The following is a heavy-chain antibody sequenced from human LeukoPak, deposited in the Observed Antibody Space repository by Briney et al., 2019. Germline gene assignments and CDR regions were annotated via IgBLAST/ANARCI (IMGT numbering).Heavy chain of an antibody. CDR1: GGSISSYY. CDR2: IYYSGST. J-gene: IGHJ6*03. V-gene: IGHV4-59*01. D-gene: IGHD6-6*01. Sequence: SETLSFTGTVSGGSISSYYWSWIGQPPGKGLEGIGYIYYSGSTNYTPSLKSRVTISVDTSKNQFSLKLSSVTAADTAVYYCATSSSSTGVYYYYYYMDVWGKGTTVTVSS. CDR3: ATSSSSTGVYYYYYYMDV.